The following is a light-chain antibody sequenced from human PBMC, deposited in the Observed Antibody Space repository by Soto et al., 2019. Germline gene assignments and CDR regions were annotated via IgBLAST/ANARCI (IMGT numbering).Light chain of an antibody. CDR3: QQYSKWPLT. J-gene: IGKJ4*01. Sequence: EIVMTQSPATLSVSPGERVTLSCRASQRVSSYLAWYQQKPGQAPRLLIYGASTGATGIPARFSGSGSGTEFILTISSLQSEDFAVYYCQQYSKWPLTFGGGTKVEIK. CDR1: QRVSSY. V-gene: IGKV3-15*01. CDR2: GAS.